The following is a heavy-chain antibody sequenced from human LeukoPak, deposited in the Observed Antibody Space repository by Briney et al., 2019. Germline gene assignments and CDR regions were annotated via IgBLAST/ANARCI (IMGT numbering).Heavy chain of an antibody. CDR1: VYTLTGYY. D-gene: IGHD5-12*01. Sequence: SVTVSCKASVYTLTGYYIHGVRQAPPQGREWVGWINPISGGTNYAQNFEGRFTRTRDTSISTAYMELSRLRSDDTAVYYCARDRGSGYELLNDYWGQGTLVTGSS. CDR3: ARDRGSGYELLNDY. J-gene: IGHJ4*02. V-gene: IGHV1-2*02. CDR2: INPISGGT.